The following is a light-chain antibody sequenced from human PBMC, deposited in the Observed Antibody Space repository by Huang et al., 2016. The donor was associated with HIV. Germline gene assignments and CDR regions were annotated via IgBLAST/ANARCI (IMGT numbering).Light chain of an antibody. Sequence: DIQMTQSPSSLSYSLGDRVTITCQASQDISTYLNWYQQKPGKAPKRLIYDASNLETGVPSRFSGSGSGTDFTFTISILQPEDIATYYCQQYDNRITFGGGTKVEIK. CDR1: QDISTY. CDR2: DAS. J-gene: IGKJ4*01. CDR3: QQYDNRIT. V-gene: IGKV1-33*01.